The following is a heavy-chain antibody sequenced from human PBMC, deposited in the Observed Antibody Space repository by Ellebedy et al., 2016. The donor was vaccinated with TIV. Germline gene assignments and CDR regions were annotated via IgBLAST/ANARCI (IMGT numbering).Heavy chain of an antibody. V-gene: IGHV2-5*01. D-gene: IGHD3-10*01. Sequence: SGPTLVKPTQTLTLTCSFSGFSLTTSGVGVGWIRQPPGKALEWLALIYWNADKRYSPSLKSRLTITKDTSKGQVVLTMTNMDPVDTATYYCAHKSGSGSYIGFDYWGQGTLVTVSS. CDR3: AHKSGSGSYIGFDY. J-gene: IGHJ4*02. CDR2: IYWNADK. CDR1: GFSLTTSGVG.